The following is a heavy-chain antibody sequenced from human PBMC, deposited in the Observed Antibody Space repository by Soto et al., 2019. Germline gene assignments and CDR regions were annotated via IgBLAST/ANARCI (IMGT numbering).Heavy chain of an antibody. Sequence: QVQLQQWGAGLLKPSETLSLTCAVYGGFVSSGSYYWSWIRQPPGKGLEWIGAMSHSGGTHFNPSLKSRVPISVDTSKNQFSLKMSSVTAADTALYYCARVERETATTVVDAFDIWGPGTMVTVSS. CDR3: ARVERETATTVVDAFDI. J-gene: IGHJ3*02. D-gene: IGHD1-1*01. CDR1: GGFVSSGSYY. V-gene: IGHV4-34*01. CDR2: MSHSGGT.